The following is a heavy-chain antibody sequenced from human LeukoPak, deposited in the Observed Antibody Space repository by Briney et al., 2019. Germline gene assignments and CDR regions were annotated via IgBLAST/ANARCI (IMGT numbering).Heavy chain of an antibody. CDR1: GGSFSGYY. D-gene: IGHD3-22*01. J-gene: IGHJ5*02. V-gene: IGHV4-59*01. CDR3: ARGTFSDSSGYYPRAYNWFDP. CDR2: IYYSGST. Sequence: SETLSLTCAVYGGSFSGYYWSWVRQPPGKGLEWVGYIYYSGSTKYNPSLKSRVTISVDTSTNQFSLKLSSVTAADTAVYYCARGTFSDSSGYYPRAYNWFDPWGQGTLVTVSS.